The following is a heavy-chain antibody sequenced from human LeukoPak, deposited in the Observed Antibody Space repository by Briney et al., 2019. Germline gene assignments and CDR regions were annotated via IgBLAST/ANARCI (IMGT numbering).Heavy chain of an antibody. CDR3: ARGNYDILTGYSEDY. Sequence: SETLSLTCTVSGGSISSYYWSWIRQPPGKGLEWIGYIYYSGSTNYNPSLKSRVTISVDTSKNQFSLKLSSVTAADTAVYYCARGNYDILTGYSEDYWGQGTLVTVSS. J-gene: IGHJ4*02. CDR1: GGSISSYY. D-gene: IGHD3-9*01. V-gene: IGHV4-59*01. CDR2: IYYSGST.